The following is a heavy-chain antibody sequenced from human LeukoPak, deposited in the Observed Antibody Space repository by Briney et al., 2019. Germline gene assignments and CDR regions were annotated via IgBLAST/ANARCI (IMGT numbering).Heavy chain of an antibody. V-gene: IGHV1-24*01. Sequence: ASVKVSCKVSGYTLTVLSMHWVRQAPGKGLEWMGGFDPEDGETIYAQKFQGRVTMTRDTSTSTVYMELSSLRSDDTAVYYCARTAARRFDYWGQGTLVTVSS. D-gene: IGHD6-6*01. CDR3: ARTAARRFDY. CDR1: GYTLTVLS. J-gene: IGHJ4*02. CDR2: FDPEDGET.